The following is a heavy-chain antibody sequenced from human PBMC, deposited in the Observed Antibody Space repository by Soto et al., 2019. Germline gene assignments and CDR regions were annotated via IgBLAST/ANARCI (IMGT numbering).Heavy chain of an antibody. CDR2: ISGSGGST. CDR1: GFTFSSYA. D-gene: IGHD1-26*01. J-gene: IGHJ6*02. V-gene: IGHV3-23*01. Sequence: GGSLRLSCAASGFTFSSYAMSWVRQAPGKGLEWVSAISGSGGSTYYADSVKGRFTISRDNSKNTLYLQMNSLRAEDTAVYYCAKDRSCRLDRPYYYGMDVWGQGTTVTGSS. CDR3: AKDRSCRLDRPYYYGMDV.